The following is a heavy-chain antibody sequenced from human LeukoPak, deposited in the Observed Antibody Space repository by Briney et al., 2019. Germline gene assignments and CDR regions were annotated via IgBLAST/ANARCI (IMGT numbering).Heavy chain of an antibody. CDR1: GFTFSSYS. D-gene: IGHD2-15*01. CDR2: ISSSSSYI. Sequence: TGGSLRLSCAASGFTFSSYSMNWVRQAPGKGLEWVSSISSSSSYIYYADSVKGRFTISRDNAKNSLYLQMNSLRAEDTAVYYCARDPVNCSGGSCYSNYFDYWGQGTLVTVSS. J-gene: IGHJ4*02. CDR3: ARDPVNCSGGSCYSNYFDY. V-gene: IGHV3-21*01.